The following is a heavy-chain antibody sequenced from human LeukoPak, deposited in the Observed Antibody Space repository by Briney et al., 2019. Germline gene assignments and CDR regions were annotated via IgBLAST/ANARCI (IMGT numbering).Heavy chain of an antibody. V-gene: IGHV4-61*02. J-gene: IGHJ4*02. CDR3: ARDKTGYVFDY. CDR2: IYTSGST. Sequence: PSQTLSLTCTVSGGSISSGSYCWSWIRQPAGKGLEWIGRIYTSGSTNYNPSLKSRVTISVDTSKNQFSLKLSSVTAADTAVYYCARDKTGYVFDYWGQGTLVTLSS. CDR1: GGSISSGSYC. D-gene: IGHD3-10*02.